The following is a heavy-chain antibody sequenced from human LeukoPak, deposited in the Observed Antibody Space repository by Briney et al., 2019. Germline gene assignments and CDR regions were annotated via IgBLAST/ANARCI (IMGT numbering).Heavy chain of an antibody. CDR3: ARDPWTYSGYVGIYYGMDV. CDR2: IYYCGST. V-gene: IGHV4-61*01. CDR1: GGSVSSGSYY. J-gene: IGHJ6*02. Sequence: PSETLSLTCTVSGGSVSSGSYYWSWIRQPPGKGLERIGYIYYCGSTNYNPSLKSRVTISVDTSKNQFSLKLSSVTAADTAVYYCARDPWTYSGYVGIYYGMDVWGQGTTVTVSS. D-gene: IGHD5-12*01.